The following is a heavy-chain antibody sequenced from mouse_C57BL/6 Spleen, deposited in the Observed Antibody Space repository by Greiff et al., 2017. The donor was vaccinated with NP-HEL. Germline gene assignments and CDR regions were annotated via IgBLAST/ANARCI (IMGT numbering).Heavy chain of an antibody. CDR2: INPNNGGT. Sequence: VQLQQSGPELVKPGASVKISCKASGYTFTDYYMNWVKQSHGKSLEWIGDINPNNGGTSYNQKFKGKATLTVDKSSSTAYMELRSLTSEDSAFYYCAREGVGGFDYWGQGTTLTVSS. V-gene: IGHV1-26*01. D-gene: IGHD1-1*02. CDR1: GYTFTDYY. CDR3: AREGVGGFDY. J-gene: IGHJ2*01.